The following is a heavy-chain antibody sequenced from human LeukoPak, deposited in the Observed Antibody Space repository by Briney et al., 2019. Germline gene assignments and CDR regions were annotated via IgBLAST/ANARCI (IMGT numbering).Heavy chain of an antibody. CDR3: ARAGEAGIAAAGRGYYFDY. CDR1: GGSISSSSYY. J-gene: IGHJ4*02. D-gene: IGHD6-13*01. V-gene: IGHV4-39*07. CDR2: IYYSGST. Sequence: SETLSLTCTVSGGSISSSSYYWGWIRQPPGKGLEWIGSIYYSGSTYYNPSLKSRVTISVDTSKNQFSLKLSSVTAADTAVYYCARAGEAGIAAAGRGYYFDYWGQGTLVTVSS.